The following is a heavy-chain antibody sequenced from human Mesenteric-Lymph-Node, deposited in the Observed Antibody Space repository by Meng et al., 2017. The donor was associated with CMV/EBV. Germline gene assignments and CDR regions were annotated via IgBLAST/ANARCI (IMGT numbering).Heavy chain of an antibody. Sequence: GESLKISCTASGFTFGDYTMNWVRQAPGKGLEWVGFIRSKAFGGTIEHAASVKGRVTISRDDSKSIAYLQMNSLKTEDTAVYYCGLSWSITYFDYWGQGTLVTVSS. CDR2: IRSKAFGGTI. D-gene: IGHD5-12*01. J-gene: IGHJ4*02. V-gene: IGHV3-49*04. CDR3: GLSWSITYFDY. CDR1: GFTFGDYT.